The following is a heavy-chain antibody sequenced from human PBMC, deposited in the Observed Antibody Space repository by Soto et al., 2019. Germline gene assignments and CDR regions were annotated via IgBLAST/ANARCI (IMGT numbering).Heavy chain of an antibody. D-gene: IGHD1-26*01. CDR1: GGSFSGYI. CDR2: INHSGSS. J-gene: IGHJ4*02. Sequence: SETLSLTCAVSGGSFSGYIWTWIRQTPGKGLQWIGQINHSGSSIYNPSLKNRVTISTMSNNKFSLELSSVTAADTAVCYCTRGLFSGSSYSGSWYYFDSWGQGTMVTVSS. V-gene: IGHV4-34*01. CDR3: TRGLFSGSSYSGSWYYFDS.